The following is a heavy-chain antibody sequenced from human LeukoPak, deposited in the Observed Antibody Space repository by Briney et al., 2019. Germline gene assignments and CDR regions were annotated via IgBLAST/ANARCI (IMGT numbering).Heavy chain of an antibody. CDR2: IRQDGGEK. J-gene: IGHJ6*03. Sequence: GGSLRLSCAVSGFTFTDYWMNWVRQAPGKGLEWVASIRQDGGEKYYVDSVKGRFTISRDNTKNSLYLQMSALRAEDTAVYYCAKGGFGYCSSTSCSHMDVWGKGTTVTVSS. D-gene: IGHD2-2*01. CDR1: GFTFTDYW. V-gene: IGHV3-7*03. CDR3: AKGGFGYCSSTSCSHMDV.